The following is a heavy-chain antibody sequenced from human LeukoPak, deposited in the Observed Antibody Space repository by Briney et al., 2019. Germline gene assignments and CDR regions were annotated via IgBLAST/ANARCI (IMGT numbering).Heavy chain of an antibody. Sequence: SETLSLTCTVSGYSISSGYYWGWIRQPPGKGLDWIGSIYHSGSTYYNPSLKSRVTISVDTSKNQFSLKLSSVTAADTAVYYCARGDYVWGSPSYYFDYWGQGTLVTVSS. CDR3: ARGDYVWGSPSYYFDY. CDR1: GYSISSGYY. CDR2: IYHSGST. J-gene: IGHJ4*02. D-gene: IGHD3-16*01. V-gene: IGHV4-38-2*02.